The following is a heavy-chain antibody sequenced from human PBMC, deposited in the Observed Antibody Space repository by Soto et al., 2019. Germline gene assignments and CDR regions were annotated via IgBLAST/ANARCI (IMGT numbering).Heavy chain of an antibody. CDR3: ARGDGGGYYLYAFDI. V-gene: IGHV4-34*01. CDR2: INHSGST. D-gene: IGHD3-22*01. J-gene: IGHJ3*02. Sequence: SETLSLTCAVYGGSFSCYYWTWIRQPPGKGLEWIGEINHSGSTNYNPSLKSRVTISVDTSKNQFSLKLSSVTAADTAVYYCARGDGGGYYLYAFDIWGQGTMVTVSS. CDR1: GGSFSCYY.